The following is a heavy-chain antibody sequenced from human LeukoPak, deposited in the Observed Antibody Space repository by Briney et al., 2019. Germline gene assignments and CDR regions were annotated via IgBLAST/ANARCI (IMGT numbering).Heavy chain of an antibody. D-gene: IGHD6-19*01. CDR1: GFTVSSNY. V-gene: IGHV3-53*01. CDR2: IYSGGST. Sequence: TGGSLRLSCAASGFTVSSNYMSWVRQAPGKGLERVSVIYSGGSTYYADSVKGRFTISRDNSKNTLYLQMNSLRAEDTAVYYCARVGGQGIAVTWAFDYRGQGTLVTVSS. CDR3: ARVGGQGIAVTWAFDY. J-gene: IGHJ4*02.